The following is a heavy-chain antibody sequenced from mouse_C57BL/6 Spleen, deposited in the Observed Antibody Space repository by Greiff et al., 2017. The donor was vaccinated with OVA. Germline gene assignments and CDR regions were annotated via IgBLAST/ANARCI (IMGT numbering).Heavy chain of an antibody. J-gene: IGHJ4*01. Sequence: EVQLMESGGDLVKPGGSLKLSCAASGFTFSSYGMSWVRQTPDKRLEWVATISSGGSYTYYPDSVKGRFTISRDNAKNTLYLQMSSLKSEDTAMYYCARHPTAQATRNAMDYWGQGTSVTVSS. D-gene: IGHD3-2*02. CDR2: ISSGGSYT. CDR1: GFTFSSYG. V-gene: IGHV5-6*01. CDR3: ARHPTAQATRNAMDY.